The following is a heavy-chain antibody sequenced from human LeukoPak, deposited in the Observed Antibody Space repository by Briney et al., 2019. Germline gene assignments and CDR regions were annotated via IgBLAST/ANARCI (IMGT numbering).Heavy chain of an antibody. Sequence: GGSLRLSCAASGFTFSSYAMHWVRQAPGKGLEWVSVMYYDGVSKYYADSVKGRFTISRDNSNNTLFLQMNSLRVEDTAVYYCARDYYCSGGSCLYFDYWGQGNLVTVSS. J-gene: IGHJ4*02. CDR1: GFTFSSYA. CDR3: ARDYYCSGGSCLYFDY. V-gene: IGHV3-33*01. D-gene: IGHD2-15*01. CDR2: MYYDGVSK.